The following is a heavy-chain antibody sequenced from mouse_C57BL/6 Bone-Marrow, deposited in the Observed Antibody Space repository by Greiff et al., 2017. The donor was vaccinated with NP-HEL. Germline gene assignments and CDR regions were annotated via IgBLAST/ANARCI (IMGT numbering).Heavy chain of an antibody. CDR2: IDPENGDT. D-gene: IGHD1-2*01. CDR3: TKGRPFDY. J-gene: IGHJ2*01. CDR1: GFNIKDDY. Sequence: EVQLQQSGAELVRPGASVKLSCTASGFNIKDDYMHWVKQRPEQGLEWIGWIDPENGDTEYASKFQGKATITADTSSNTAYLQLSSLTSEDTAVYYCTKGRPFDYWGQGTTLTVSS. V-gene: IGHV14-4*01.